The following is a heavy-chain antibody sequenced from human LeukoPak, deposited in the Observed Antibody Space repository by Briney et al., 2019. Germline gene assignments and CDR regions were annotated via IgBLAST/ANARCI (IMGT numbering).Heavy chain of an antibody. V-gene: IGHV4-39*01. CDR2: IYYSGST. Sequence: PETLSLTCTVSGGSISSSSYYWGWIRQPPGKGLEWIGSIYYSGSTYYNPSLKSRVTISVDTSKNQFSLKLSSVTAADTAVYYCARNLAGIAAAPPQHWGQGTLVTVSS. D-gene: IGHD6-13*01. CDR1: GGSISSSSYY. CDR3: ARNLAGIAAAPPQH. J-gene: IGHJ1*01.